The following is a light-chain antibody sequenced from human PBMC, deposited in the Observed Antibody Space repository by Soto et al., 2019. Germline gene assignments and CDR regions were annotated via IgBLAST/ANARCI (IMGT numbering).Light chain of an antibody. J-gene: IGLJ1*01. V-gene: IGLV2-23*01. CDR1: NTDVGSSNL. CDR2: EAI. CDR3: CSYASGGTYV. Sequence: QSVLTQPASVSGSPGQSITISCTGTNTDVGSSNLVSWYQQHPGKAPKLIIFEAINRPSGISDRFSGSKSGNTASLTISGLQAEDEASYYCCSYASGGTYVFGTGTKLTVL.